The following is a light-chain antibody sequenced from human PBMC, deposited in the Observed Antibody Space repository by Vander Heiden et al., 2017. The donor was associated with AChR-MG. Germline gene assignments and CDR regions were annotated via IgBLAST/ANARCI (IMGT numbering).Light chain of an antibody. CDR3: QQYGTSPFR. Sequence: EIVLTQSPGTLSLSPREKATLSCRATQSISSSSLAWYQQQPGQAPRLLISGASSRATGIPDRFSGSGSGTDFTLTISTLEPEDFAVYYCQQYGTSPFRFGQGTKLEIK. J-gene: IGKJ2*01. CDR1: QSISSSS. CDR2: GAS. V-gene: IGKV3-20*01.